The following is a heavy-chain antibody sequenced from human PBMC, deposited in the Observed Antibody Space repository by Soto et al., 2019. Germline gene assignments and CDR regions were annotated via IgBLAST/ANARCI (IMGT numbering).Heavy chain of an antibody. CDR3: ARELELRYYGMDV. CDR2: INHSGST. V-gene: IGHV4-34*01. CDR1: GGSFSGYY. J-gene: IGHJ6*02. Sequence: AETLSLTCAVYGGSFSGYYWSWVRQPPGKGLEWIVEINHSGSTNYNPSLKSRVTISVDTSKNQFSLKLSSVTAADTAVYYCARELELRYYGMDVWGQGTTVTVSS. D-gene: IGHD1-7*01.